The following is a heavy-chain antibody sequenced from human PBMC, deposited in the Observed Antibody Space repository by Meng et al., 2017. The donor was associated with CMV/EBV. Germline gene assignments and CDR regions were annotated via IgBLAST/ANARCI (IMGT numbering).Heavy chain of an antibody. J-gene: IGHJ6*02. CDR2: ISSSCSYI. CDR1: GFTFSSYS. CDR3: ARVGYSNYELLYYYYCLDD. V-gene: IGHV3-21*01. Sequence: GESLKTSCAASGFTFSSYSMNWVRQAPGKGLEWVSTISSSCSYIYYADSVQGRFTISRDNSKNTLYLQMNSLRAEDTAVYYCARVGYSNYELLYYYYCLDDWGQGTTVTVSS. D-gene: IGHD4-11*01.